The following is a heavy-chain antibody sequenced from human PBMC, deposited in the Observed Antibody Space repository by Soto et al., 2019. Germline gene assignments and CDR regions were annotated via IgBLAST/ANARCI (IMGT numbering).Heavy chain of an antibody. CDR1: GGTFSSYA. J-gene: IGHJ6*02. CDR3: ARSVPSRYSRYYYYYGMDV. D-gene: IGHD5-18*01. Sequence: ASVKVSCKASGGTFSSYAISWVRQAPGQGLEWMGGIIPIFGTANYAQKFQGRVTITADESTSTAYMELSSLRSEDTAVYYCARSVPSRYSRYYYYYGMDVWGQGTTVTV. CDR2: IIPIFGTA. V-gene: IGHV1-69*13.